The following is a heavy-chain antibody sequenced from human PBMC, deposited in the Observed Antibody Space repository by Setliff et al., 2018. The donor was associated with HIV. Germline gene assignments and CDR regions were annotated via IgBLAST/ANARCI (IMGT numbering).Heavy chain of an antibody. D-gene: IGHD6-13*01. CDR3: ARAFGQLVRHYFDY. CDR2: IYYSGSA. V-gene: IGHV4-59*01. Sequence: SETLSLTCTVSGGSITSYYWSWIRQTPGKRLEYIGYIYYSGSAHYNASLKSRVAMSVDMSNNQFSLKLRSVTAADTAVYYCARAFGQLVRHYFDYWGQGTLVTVSS. CDR1: GGSITSYY. J-gene: IGHJ4*02.